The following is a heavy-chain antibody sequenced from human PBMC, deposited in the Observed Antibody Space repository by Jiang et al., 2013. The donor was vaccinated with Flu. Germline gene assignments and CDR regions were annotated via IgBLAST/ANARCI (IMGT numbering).Heavy chain of an antibody. D-gene: IGHD3-22*01. CDR2: INPSGGST. Sequence: GAEVKKPGASVKVSCKASGYTFTSYYMHWVRQAPGQGLEWMGIINPSGGSTSYAQKFQGRVTMTRDTSTSTVYMELSSLRSEDTAVYYCASLLYYYDSSGNLNGYWGQGTLVTVSS. CDR3: ASLLYYYDSSGNLNGY. J-gene: IGHJ4*02. V-gene: IGHV1-46*03. CDR1: GYTFTSYY.